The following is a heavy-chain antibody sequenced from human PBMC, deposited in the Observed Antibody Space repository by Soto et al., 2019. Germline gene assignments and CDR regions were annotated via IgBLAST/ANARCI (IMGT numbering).Heavy chain of an antibody. CDR2: IYYSGST. J-gene: IGHJ4*02. CDR3: ARDRARWDGYTSTGGY. Sequence: QVQLQESGPGLVKPSQTLSLTCTVSGGSISSGDYYWSWIRQPPGKGLEWIGYIYYSGSTYYNPSLQSRVTISVDTSKNQFSLKLTSVTAADTAVYYCARDRARWDGYTSTGGYWGQGTLVTVSS. V-gene: IGHV4-30-4*01. D-gene: IGHD5-12*01. CDR1: GGSISSGDYY.